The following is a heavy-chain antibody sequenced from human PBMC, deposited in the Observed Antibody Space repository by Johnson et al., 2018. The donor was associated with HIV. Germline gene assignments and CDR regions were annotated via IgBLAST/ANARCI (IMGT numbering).Heavy chain of an antibody. CDR3: AGGASFDI. V-gene: IGHV3-7*01. J-gene: IGHJ3*02. CDR2: IKPDGSEK. D-gene: IGHD4-17*01. CDR1: GFTFSSYW. Sequence: VQLVESGGGLVQPGGSLRLSCAASGFTFSSYWMSWVRQAPGKGLEWVANIKPDGSEKSYVDSLRGRLTISRDNAKNSVYLQMASLRAEDTALYYCAGGASFDIWGQGTMVTVSS.